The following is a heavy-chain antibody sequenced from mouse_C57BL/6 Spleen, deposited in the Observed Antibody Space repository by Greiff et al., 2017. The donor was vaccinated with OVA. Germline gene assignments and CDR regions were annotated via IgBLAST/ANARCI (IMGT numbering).Heavy chain of an antibody. CDR1: GYSFTGYY. J-gene: IGHJ4*01. V-gene: IGHV1-42*01. CDR2: INPSTGGT. D-gene: IGHD1-1*01. CDR3: ARNPFITTYAMDY. Sequence: VQLQQSGPELVKPGASVKISCKASGYSFTGYYMNWVKQSPEKSLEWIGEINPSTGGTTYNQKFKAKATLTVDKSSSTAYMQLKSLTSEDSAVYYCARNPFITTYAMDYWGQGTSVTVSS.